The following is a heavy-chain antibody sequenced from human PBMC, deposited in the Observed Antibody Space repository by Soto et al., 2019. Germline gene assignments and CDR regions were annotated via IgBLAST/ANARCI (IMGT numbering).Heavy chain of an antibody. CDR1: GFSLSTSGAG. Sequence: QITLKESGPTLVKPTQTLTVTCTFSGFSLSTSGAGVGWIRQSPGKAPEWLALISWKDEKRYNPGLKSRLTSAKDPSKNPVVLTMTDLDPVDTATYFCAHRYGGNYYRWYFDSWGQGTLVTVSS. D-gene: IGHD1-26*01. CDR3: AHRYGGNYYRWYFDS. V-gene: IGHV2-5*01. CDR2: ISWKDEK. J-gene: IGHJ4*02.